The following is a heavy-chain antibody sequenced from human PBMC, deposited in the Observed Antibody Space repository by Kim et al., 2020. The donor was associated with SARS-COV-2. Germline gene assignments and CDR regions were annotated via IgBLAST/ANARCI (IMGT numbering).Heavy chain of an antibody. D-gene: IGHD6-19*01. J-gene: IGHJ4*02. V-gene: IGHV3-23*01. CDR3: AKDLSIAVTSDYFDY. Sequence: DSVKGRFTISRDNSKNTLYLQMNSLRAEDTAVYYCAKDLSIAVTSDYFDYWGQGTLVTVSS.